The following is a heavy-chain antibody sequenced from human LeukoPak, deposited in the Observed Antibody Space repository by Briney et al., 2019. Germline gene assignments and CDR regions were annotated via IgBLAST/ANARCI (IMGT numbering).Heavy chain of an antibody. CDR3: TRDLRGDSNWFDP. Sequence: ASVKVSCKTSIYTFSAYYTHWVRQAPGQGLEWMGVINPSGDSTSYAQKFQGRVTVTRDPSTDTVYMELSSLTSEDTAVYYCTRDLRGDSNWFDPWGQGTLVTVPS. CDR1: IYTFSAYY. CDR2: INPSGDST. J-gene: IGHJ5*02. V-gene: IGHV1-46*01. D-gene: IGHD3-9*01.